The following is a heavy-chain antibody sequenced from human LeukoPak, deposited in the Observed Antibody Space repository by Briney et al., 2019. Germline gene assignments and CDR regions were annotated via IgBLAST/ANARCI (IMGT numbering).Heavy chain of an antibody. CDR2: ISGTGTTI. CDR1: GLTFSDYY. CDR3: AVQITMIVVVPYFDY. D-gene: IGHD3-22*01. J-gene: IGHJ4*02. Sequence: PGGSLRLSCAASGLTFSDYYMTWIRQAPGKGLEWVSSISGTGTTIYSADSVRGRFTVSRDNPRNSLFLHMNSLRAEDTAVYYCAVQITMIVVVPYFDYWGQGTLVTVSS. V-gene: IGHV3-11*04.